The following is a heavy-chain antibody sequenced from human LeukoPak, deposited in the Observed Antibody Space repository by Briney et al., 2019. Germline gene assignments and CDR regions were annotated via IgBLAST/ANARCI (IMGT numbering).Heavy chain of an antibody. CDR1: GYTFTSYY. D-gene: IGHD3-16*02. CDR2: INPSGGST. CDR3: ARNLYYDYVWGSYLDY. V-gene: IGHV1-46*01. Sequence: ASVKVSCKASGYTFTSYYMHWVRQAPGQGLEWMGIINPSGGSTSYAQKFQGRVTMTRDTSTSTVYTELSSLRSEDTAVYYCARNLYYDYVWGSYLDYWGQGNPGHRLL. J-gene: IGHJ4*02.